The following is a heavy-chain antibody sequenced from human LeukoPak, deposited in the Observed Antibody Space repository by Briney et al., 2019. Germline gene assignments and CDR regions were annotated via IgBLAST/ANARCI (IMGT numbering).Heavy chain of an antibody. D-gene: IGHD6-19*01. V-gene: IGHV1-2*02. Sequence: ASVKVSCKASGYTFTGYYMHWVRQAPGQGLEWMGWINPNSGGTNYAQKFQGRGTMTRDTSITTAYMDLSSLRSDDTAMYYCARARTGSSGWVSYLDDYWGQGTLVTVSS. CDR1: GYTFTGYY. CDR2: INPNSGGT. J-gene: IGHJ4*02. CDR3: ARARTGSSGWVSYLDDY.